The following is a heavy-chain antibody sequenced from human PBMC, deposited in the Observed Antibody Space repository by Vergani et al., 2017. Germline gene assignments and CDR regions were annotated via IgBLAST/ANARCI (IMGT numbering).Heavy chain of an antibody. D-gene: IGHD6-19*01. Sequence: VQLVESGGGVVQPGRSLRLSCAASGFTFSSYGMHWVRQAPGNGLEWVAVIWYDGSNNYYADSVKGRFTISRDNSKNTLYLQMNSLRAEDTAVYYCAKDSSGWLGPENWFDPWGQGTLVTVSS. V-gene: IGHV3-33*06. CDR3: AKDSSGWLGPENWFDP. CDR2: IWYDGSNN. J-gene: IGHJ5*02. CDR1: GFTFSSYG.